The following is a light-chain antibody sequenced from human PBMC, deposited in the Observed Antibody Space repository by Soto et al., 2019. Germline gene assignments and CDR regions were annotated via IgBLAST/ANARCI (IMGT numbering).Light chain of an antibody. Sequence: QAVVTQEPSLTVSPGGTVTLTCGSSTGAVTSGHYPYWFQQKPGQAPRTLIYDTSNKHSWTPARFSGSLLGGKAALTLSGALPEDEAEYYCLLSYSGARAGVVFGGGTKVTVL. CDR2: DTS. CDR1: TGAVTSGHY. J-gene: IGLJ2*01. V-gene: IGLV7-46*01. CDR3: LLSYSGARAGVV.